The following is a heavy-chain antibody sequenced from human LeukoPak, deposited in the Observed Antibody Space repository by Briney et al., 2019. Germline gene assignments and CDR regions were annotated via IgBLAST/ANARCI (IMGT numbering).Heavy chain of an antibody. J-gene: IGHJ6*03. Sequence: PGGSLRLSCAASGFTFGSYGMHWVRQAPGKGLEWVAVIWYDGSNKYYADSVKGRFTISRDNSKNTLYLQMNSLRAEDTAVYYCAKDGEVATIGYCYYYYMDVWGKGTTVTVSS. CDR3: AKDGEVATIGYCYYYYMDV. V-gene: IGHV3-33*06. CDR1: GFTFGSYG. D-gene: IGHD5-12*01. CDR2: IWYDGSNK.